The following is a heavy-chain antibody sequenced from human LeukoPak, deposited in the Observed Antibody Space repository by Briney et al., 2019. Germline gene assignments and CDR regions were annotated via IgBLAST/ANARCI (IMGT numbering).Heavy chain of an antibody. CDR2: IWNDGSDE. J-gene: IGHJ3*02. D-gene: IGHD3-9*01. CDR1: EFIFSKYA. Sequence: PGGSLRLSCAASEFIFSKYAMHWVRQTPGKGLEWVAAIWNDGSDENYADSVKGRFTISSDNSKNTLYLQMNSLSAGDTAVFYCAFETARTQGASDSWSQGTMITV. V-gene: IGHV3-33*01. CDR3: AFETARTQGASDS.